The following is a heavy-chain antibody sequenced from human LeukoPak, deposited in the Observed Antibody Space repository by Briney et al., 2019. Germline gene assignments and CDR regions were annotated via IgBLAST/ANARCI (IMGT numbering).Heavy chain of an antibody. D-gene: IGHD2-8*01. V-gene: IGHV1-2*02. J-gene: IGHJ5*02. Sequence: EASVKVSCKASGYTFSDYHLHWVRQAPGQGLEWMGWINPNSGGTNYAQKFQGRVTMTRDTSISTVYMELTSLTSDDTAVYYCARWGGVQFDPWGQGTLVTVSS. CDR1: GYTFSDYH. CDR3: ARWGGVQFDP. CDR2: INPNSGGT.